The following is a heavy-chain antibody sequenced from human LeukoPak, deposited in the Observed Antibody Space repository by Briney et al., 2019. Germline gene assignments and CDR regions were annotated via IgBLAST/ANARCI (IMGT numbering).Heavy chain of an antibody. CDR3: ARAVDYYDSSVYFDY. V-gene: IGHV4-38-2*02. J-gene: IGHJ4*02. Sequence: PSETLSLTCTVSGYSISSGYYWGWIRQPPGKGLEWIGSIYHSGSTYYNPSLKSRVAISVDTSKNQFSLKLSSVTAADMAVYYCARAVDYYDSSVYFDYWGQGTLVTVSS. CDR2: IYHSGST. CDR1: GYSISSGYY. D-gene: IGHD3-22*01.